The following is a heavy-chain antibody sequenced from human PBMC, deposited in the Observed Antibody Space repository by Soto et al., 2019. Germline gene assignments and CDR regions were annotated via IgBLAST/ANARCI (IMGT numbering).Heavy chain of an antibody. CDR2: MSHGGST. Sequence: QVQLQESGPGLVKPSGTLSLKPSETLSLTCGVSGVSIDSGYWWGWVRQPPGKDLGWLGDMSHGGSTNHNPSLKSRVTILLDNSKNQFSLSLSLVTAADTATYYCARSFGWYEVDSWGQGILVTVSS. V-gene: IGHV4-4*02. J-gene: IGHJ4*02. CDR1: GVSIDSGYW. CDR3: ARSFGWYEVDS. D-gene: IGHD6-19*01.